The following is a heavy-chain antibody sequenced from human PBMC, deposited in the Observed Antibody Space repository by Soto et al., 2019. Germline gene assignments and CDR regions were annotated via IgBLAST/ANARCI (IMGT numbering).Heavy chain of an antibody. Sequence: VESLTTSCKGSGYSFTSYCIIWVLQMPGKGLEWMGRIDPSDSYTNYSPSFQGHVTISADKSISTAYLQWSSLKASDTAMYYCARRSSSGWYFQHWGQGTLVTVSS. J-gene: IGHJ1*01. CDR1: GYSFTSYC. CDR3: ARRSSSGWYFQH. V-gene: IGHV5-10-1*01. D-gene: IGHD6-19*01. CDR2: IDPSDSYT.